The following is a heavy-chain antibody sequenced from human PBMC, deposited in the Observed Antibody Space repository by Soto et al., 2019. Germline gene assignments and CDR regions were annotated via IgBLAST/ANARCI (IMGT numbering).Heavy chain of an antibody. J-gene: IGHJ4*02. CDR3: TAPYSSSWYYFDY. D-gene: IGHD6-13*01. Sequence: GESLRLSCAASGFTFSNAWMSWVRQAPGKGLEWVGRIKSKTDGGTTDYAAPVKGRFTISRDDSKNTLYLQMNSLKTEDTAVYYCTAPYSSSWYYFDYWGQGTLVTVSS. CDR1: GFTFSNAW. CDR2: IKSKTDGGTT. V-gene: IGHV3-15*01.